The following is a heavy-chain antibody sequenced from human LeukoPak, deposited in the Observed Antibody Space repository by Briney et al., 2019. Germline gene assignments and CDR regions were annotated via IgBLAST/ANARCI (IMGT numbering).Heavy chain of an antibody. Sequence: GASVKVSCKASGGTFSSYAISWVRQAPGQGLEWMGRIIPILGTANYAQKFQGRVTITADKSTSTAYMELSSLRSEDTAVYYCARDRVPRYYDSSGYYNYYFDYWGQGTLVTVSS. CDR1: GGTFSSYA. V-gene: IGHV1-69*04. CDR3: ARDRVPRYYDSSGYYNYYFDY. D-gene: IGHD3-22*01. CDR2: IIPILGTA. J-gene: IGHJ4*02.